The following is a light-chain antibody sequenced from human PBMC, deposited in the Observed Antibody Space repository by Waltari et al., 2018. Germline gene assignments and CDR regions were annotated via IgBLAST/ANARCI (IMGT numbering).Light chain of an antibody. Sequence: EIVMTQSPATLSVSPGERATLSCRASLSVSTSLAWYQQKPGQAPRLLIYGASTRATGIPARFSGSGSGTEFSLTISSLQSEDFAVYYCQHYNNWPYTFGQGTKLEIK. CDR1: LSVSTS. CDR2: GAS. J-gene: IGKJ2*01. V-gene: IGKV3-15*01. CDR3: QHYNNWPYT.